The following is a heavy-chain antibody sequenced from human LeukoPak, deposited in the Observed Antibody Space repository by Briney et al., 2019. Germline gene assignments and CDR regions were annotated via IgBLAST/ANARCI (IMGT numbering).Heavy chain of an antibody. CDR3: ARDPGDILVAGTFDY. CDR1: GFTFDDYA. Sequence: GGSLRLSCAASGFTFDDYAMHWVRQAPGKGLEWVSGISWNSGSIGYADSVKGRFTISRDNAKNSLYLQMNSLRAEDTALYYCARDPGDILVAGTFDYWGQGTLVAVSS. CDR2: ISWNSGSI. J-gene: IGHJ4*02. D-gene: IGHD6-19*01. V-gene: IGHV3-9*01.